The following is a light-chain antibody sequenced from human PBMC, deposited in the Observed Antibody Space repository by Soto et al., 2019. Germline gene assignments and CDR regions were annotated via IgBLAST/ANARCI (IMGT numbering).Light chain of an antibody. V-gene: IGLV2-11*01. CDR1: SSDVGGYDY. CDR2: DVD. CDR3: CSYAGSSTFVV. Sequence: QSALTQPRSVSGSPGQSVTISCTGTSSDVGGYDYVSWYQQHPGKAPKVVIYDVDKRPSGVPDRLSGSKSGNTASLTISGLQDDDEADYYCCSYAGSSTFVVFGGGTQLTVL. J-gene: IGLJ3*02.